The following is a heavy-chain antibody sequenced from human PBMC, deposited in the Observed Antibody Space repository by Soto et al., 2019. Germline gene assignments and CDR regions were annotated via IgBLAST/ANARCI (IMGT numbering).Heavy chain of an antibody. CDR3: ARGTVQDAAFDI. CDR1: GGSVNSGSSY. J-gene: IGHJ3*02. D-gene: IGHD2-15*01. CDR2: IHSTGTT. Sequence: QVQLQESGPGLVKPSQTLSLTCTVSGGSVNSGSSYWSWIRQHPGKGLKWIGYIHSTGTTYYSPALRSRASISLDTSQNQFTLQLISATAADTAVYYCARGTVQDAAFDIWGQGTLVIVSS. V-gene: IGHV4-31*03.